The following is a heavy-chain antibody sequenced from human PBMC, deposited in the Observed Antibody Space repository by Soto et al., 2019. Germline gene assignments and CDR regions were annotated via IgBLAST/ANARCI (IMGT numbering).Heavy chain of an antibody. V-gene: IGHV1-3*01. CDR1: GYSFSSYA. Sequence: QVQLVQSGAEVKKTGASVKISCKASGYSFSSYAIHWVRLAPGQSLEWMGWITGGNNTKYSQRFLGRVSITSDTSASTAYMEGSSLTSEDTALYYCARGRLFNDFWGQGTLVTVSS. CDR3: ARGRLFNDF. J-gene: IGHJ4*02. CDR2: ITGGNNT. D-gene: IGHD2-21*01.